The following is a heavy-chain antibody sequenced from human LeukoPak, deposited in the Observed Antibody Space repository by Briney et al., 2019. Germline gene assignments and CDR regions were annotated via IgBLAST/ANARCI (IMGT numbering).Heavy chain of an antibody. CDR3: ARDHDFWSGYTNFDY. V-gene: IGHV3-30-3*01. D-gene: IGHD3-3*01. CDR2: ISYDGSNK. J-gene: IGHJ4*02. CDR1: GFTFSSYA. Sequence: GGSLRLSCAASGFTFSSYAMHWVRQAPGKGLEWVAVISYDGSNKYYADSVKGRFTISRDNSKNTLYLQMNSLRAEDTAVYYCARDHDFWSGYTNFDYWGQGTLVTVSS.